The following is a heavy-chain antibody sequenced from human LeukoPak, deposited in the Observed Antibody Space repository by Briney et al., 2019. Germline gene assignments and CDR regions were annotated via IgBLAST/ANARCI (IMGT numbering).Heavy chain of an antibody. J-gene: IGHJ3*02. V-gene: IGHV4-30-4*01. CDR3: ARRSGRYAFDI. CDR1: GASISSDYY. D-gene: IGHD3-10*01. CDR2: IYHSGST. Sequence: SETLSLTCTVSGASISSDYYWSWIRPSPGKGLEWIAHIYHSGSTYYNPSLKSRFTISVDTSKHQFSLTLSSVTAADTAVYYCARRSGRYAFDIWGQGTKVTVSS.